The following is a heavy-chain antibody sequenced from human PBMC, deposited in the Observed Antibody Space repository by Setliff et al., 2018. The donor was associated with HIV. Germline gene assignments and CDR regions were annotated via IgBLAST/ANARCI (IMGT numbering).Heavy chain of an antibody. CDR3: ARKGSIAARRYDY. J-gene: IGHJ4*02. Sequence: SETLSLTCTVSGGSISGHYWSWIRQPPGRGLEWIGYIYSSGSTNYNPSLKSRVTISVGTSKNRFSLKLTSVTAADTAVYYCARKGSIAARRYDYWGQGTLVTVSS. CDR1: GGSISGHY. D-gene: IGHD6-6*01. CDR2: IYSSGST. V-gene: IGHV4-4*09.